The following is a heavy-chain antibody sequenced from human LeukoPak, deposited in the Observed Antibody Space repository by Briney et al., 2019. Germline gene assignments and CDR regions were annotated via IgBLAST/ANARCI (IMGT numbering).Heavy chain of an antibody. CDR3: ARQTGSGLFILP. D-gene: IGHD3/OR15-3a*01. V-gene: IGHV4-39*01. CDR2: IYYSGNT. Sequence: PSETLSLTCTVSGVSISSSNSYWGWIRQPPGKGLEWIGSIYYSGNTYYHASLKSQVSISIDTSKNQFSLRLTSVTAADPAVYYCARQTGSGLFILPGGQGTLVTVSS. J-gene: IGHJ4*02. CDR1: GVSISSSNSY.